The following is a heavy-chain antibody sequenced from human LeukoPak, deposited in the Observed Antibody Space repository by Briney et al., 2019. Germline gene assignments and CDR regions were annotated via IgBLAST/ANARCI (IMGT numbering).Heavy chain of an antibody. CDR3: ASNYYGSGSYCFDI. CDR1: GFTVSSNY. J-gene: IGHJ3*02. D-gene: IGHD3-10*01. V-gene: IGHV3-53*04. Sequence: PGRSLRLSCAASGFTVSSNYMSWVRQAPGKGLEWVSVIYSGGSTYYADSVKGRFTISRHNSKNTLYLQMNSLRAEDTAVYYCASNYYGSGSYCFDIWGQGTMVTVSS. CDR2: IYSGGST.